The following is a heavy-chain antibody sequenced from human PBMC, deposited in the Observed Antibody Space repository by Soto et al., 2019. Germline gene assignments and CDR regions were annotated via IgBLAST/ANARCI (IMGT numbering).Heavy chain of an antibody. CDR1: GFIFSSHW. D-gene: IGHD3-10*01. CDR2: INQDGSEK. V-gene: IGHV3-7*01. Sequence: GGSLRLSCAASGFIFSSHWMSWVRQAPGKGLEWVANINQDGSEKHYVDSVKGRFTISRDNAKNSLYLQMNSLRAEDTAVYYCARDNVVPGIIWDYWGKGILVTVSS. J-gene: IGHJ4*02. CDR3: ARDNVVPGIIWDY.